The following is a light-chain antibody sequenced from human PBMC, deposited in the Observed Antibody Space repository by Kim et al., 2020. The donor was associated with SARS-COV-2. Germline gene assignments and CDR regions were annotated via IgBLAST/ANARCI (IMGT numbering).Light chain of an antibody. V-gene: IGLV3-19*01. Sequence: SSELTQDPAVSVALGQTVRITCQGDSLRSYYATWYQQKPVQAPKVVIYGKDTRPSGVPDRFSGSSSGNTAYLTITGTQAGDEADYYCNSRDSNDYVVFGG. J-gene: IGLJ2*01. CDR1: SLRSYY. CDR2: GKD. CDR3: NSRDSNDYVV.